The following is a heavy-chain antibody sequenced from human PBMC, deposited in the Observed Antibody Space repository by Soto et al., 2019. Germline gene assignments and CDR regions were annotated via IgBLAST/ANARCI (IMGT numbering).Heavy chain of an antibody. V-gene: IGHV4-39*02. CDR1: GGSVSSCCNY. CDR2: IHNSGST. D-gene: IGHD5-12*01. Sequence: PSETLSLTCTVSGGSVSSCCNYWGWVRQPPGKGLEWIGSIHNSGSTSYNPSLRSRVTISVDTPKNQFSLTLTSVTAADTAVYYCARDRRYSGYDSPWFDPWGQGTLVTVSS. J-gene: IGHJ5*02. CDR3: ARDRRYSGYDSPWFDP.